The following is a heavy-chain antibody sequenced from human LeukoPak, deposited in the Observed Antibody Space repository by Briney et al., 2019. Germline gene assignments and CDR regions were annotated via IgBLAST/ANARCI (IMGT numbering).Heavy chain of an antibody. CDR3: VRHIAMGFPLYD. V-gene: IGHV4-39*01. J-gene: IGHJ4*02. CDR2: IYFRGGT. CDR1: GASISSSYY. D-gene: IGHD6-13*01. Sequence: SETLSLTCTVSGASISSSYYWGWIRQSPGKGLEWIASIYFRGGTYYNPSLKSRVTISVDATKNVCSLKLTSVAAAETAVYYCVRHIAMGFPLYDWGQRTLVTVSA.